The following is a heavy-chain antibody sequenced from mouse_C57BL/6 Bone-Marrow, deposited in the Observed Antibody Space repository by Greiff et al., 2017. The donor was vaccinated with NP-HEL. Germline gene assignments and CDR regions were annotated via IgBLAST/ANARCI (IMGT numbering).Heavy chain of an antibody. D-gene: IGHD1-1*01. Sequence: EVKVVESGGGLVQPGGSLKLSCAASGFTFSDYGMAWVRQAPRKGPEWVAFISNFAYSIYYVDTVTGRFTLSRANAKNTLYLEMSSLRSEDTAMYYCARSVYEGYWYFDVWGTGTTVTVSS. CDR3: ARSVYEGYWYFDV. V-gene: IGHV5-15*01. CDR2: ISNFAYSI. J-gene: IGHJ1*03. CDR1: GFTFSDYG.